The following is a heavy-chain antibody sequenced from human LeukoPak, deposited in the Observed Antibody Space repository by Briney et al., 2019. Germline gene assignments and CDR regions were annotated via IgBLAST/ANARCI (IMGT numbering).Heavy chain of an antibody. J-gene: IGHJ5*02. D-gene: IGHD2-2*01. CDR2: IYYSGST. CDR1: GGSISSGGYY. CDR3: AREIVVVPAAMAGFDP. V-gene: IGHV4-31*03. Sequence: SETLSLTCTVSGGSISSGGYYWSWIRQHPGKGLEWIGYIYYSGSTYYNPSLKSRVTISLDTSKNHFSLKLSSVTAADTAVYYCAREIVVVPAAMAGFDPWGQGTLVTVSS.